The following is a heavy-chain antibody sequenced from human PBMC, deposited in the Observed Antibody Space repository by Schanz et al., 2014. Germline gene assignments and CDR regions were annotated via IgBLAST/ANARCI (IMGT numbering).Heavy chain of an antibody. CDR1: GFTFRDYQ. V-gene: IGHV3-11*01. Sequence: QVQLVESGGGLVKPGGSLRLSCTASGFTFRDYQMTWIRQAPGKGLEWVSYITSGSAKFYADSVKGRFTISRDNAKNTLYVQMNSLRADDTAVYYCARDRLECGAECYSVEVFEIWGQGTLVIVSS. CDR2: ITSGSAK. D-gene: IGHD2-21*01. J-gene: IGHJ4*02. CDR3: ARDRLECGAECYSVEVFEI.